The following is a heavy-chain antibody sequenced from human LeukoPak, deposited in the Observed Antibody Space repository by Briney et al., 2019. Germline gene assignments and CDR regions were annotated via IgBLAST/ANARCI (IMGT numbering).Heavy chain of an antibody. CDR1: GFTFSSYA. V-gene: IGHV3-23*01. Sequence: GGSLRLSCAASGFTFSSYAMSWVRQAPGKGLEWVSAVTASGGSTNYADSVKGRFTISRDNSKNTLYLQMNSLRADDTAVYYCAKGYRGVTPAFDVWGQGTMVTVSS. J-gene: IGHJ3*01. CDR2: VTASGGST. D-gene: IGHD3-10*01. CDR3: AKGYRGVTPAFDV.